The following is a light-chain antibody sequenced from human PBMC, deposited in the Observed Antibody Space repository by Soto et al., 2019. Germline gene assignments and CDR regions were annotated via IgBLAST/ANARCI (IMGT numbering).Light chain of an antibody. V-gene: IGKV1-16*01. CDR2: AAS. J-gene: IGKJ4*01. CDR3: QHYKTYPLT. CDR1: QDISTS. Sequence: DIQMTQSPSSLSASVGDRVTLTCRANQDISTSLAWFQQKPGKGPKSLIYAASSLQSGVPSRFSGSGSGTDFSLTISSLQPEDFATYYCQHYKTYPLTFGGGTKVEI.